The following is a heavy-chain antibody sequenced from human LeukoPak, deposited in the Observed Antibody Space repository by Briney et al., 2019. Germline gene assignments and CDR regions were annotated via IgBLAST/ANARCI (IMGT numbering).Heavy chain of an antibody. CDR2: IYYSGST. Sequence: PSETLSLTCTVSGGSISGHYWSWIRQPPGKGLEWIGYIYYSGSTNYNPSLKSRVTISVDTSKNQFSLKLSSVTAADTAVYYCARDPTMVRGVIISDLYYYYMDVWGKGTTVTVSS. D-gene: IGHD3-10*01. CDR1: GGSISGHY. J-gene: IGHJ6*03. CDR3: ARDPTMVRGVIISDLYYYYMDV. V-gene: IGHV4-59*11.